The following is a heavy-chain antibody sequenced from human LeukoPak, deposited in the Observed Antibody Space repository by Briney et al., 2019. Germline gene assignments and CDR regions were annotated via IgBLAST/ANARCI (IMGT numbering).Heavy chain of an antibody. D-gene: IGHD5-12*01. Sequence: PGGSLRLSCAASGFTFSSYAMHWVRQAPGKGLEWVAVISYDGSNKYYADSVKGRFTISRDNSKNTLYLQMNGLRAEDTAVYYCARGLPDYWGQGTRVTVSS. CDR1: GFTFSSYA. V-gene: IGHV3-30-3*01. J-gene: IGHJ4*02. CDR3: ARGLPDY. CDR2: ISYDGSNK.